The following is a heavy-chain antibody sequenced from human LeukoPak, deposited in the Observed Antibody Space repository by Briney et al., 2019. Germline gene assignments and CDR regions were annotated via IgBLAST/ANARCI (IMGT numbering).Heavy chain of an antibody. CDR3: ARERSAASSSWSNWFDP. CDR2: IYTSGST. V-gene: IGHV4-4*07. CDR1: GGSISSYY. D-gene: IGHD6-13*01. Sequence: MASETLSLTCTVSGGSISSYYWSWIRQPAGKGLEWIGRIYTSGSTNYNPSLKSRVTMSVDTSKNQFSLKLSSVTAADTAVYYCARERSAASSSWSNWFDPWGQGTLVTVSS. J-gene: IGHJ5*02.